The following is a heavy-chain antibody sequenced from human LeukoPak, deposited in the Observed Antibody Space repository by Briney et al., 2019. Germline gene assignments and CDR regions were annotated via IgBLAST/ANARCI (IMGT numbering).Heavy chain of an antibody. CDR3: ARDEWAGYYDSSGYADGMDV. D-gene: IGHD3-22*01. CDR1: GYTFTSYG. CDR2: ISAYNGNT. J-gene: IGHJ6*02. V-gene: IGHV1-18*01. Sequence: GASVKVSCKASGYTFTSYGFSWVRQAPGQGLEWMGWISAYNGNTNYAQKLQGRVTMTTDTSTSTAYMELRSLRSDDTAVYYCARDEWAGYYDSSGYADGMDVWGQGTTVTVSS.